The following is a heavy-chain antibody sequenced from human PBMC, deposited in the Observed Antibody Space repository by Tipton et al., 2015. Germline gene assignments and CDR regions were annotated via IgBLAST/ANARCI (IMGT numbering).Heavy chain of an antibody. Sequence: TLSLTCDVSGYSISSGYYWSWIRQPPGKGLEWIRSFFHSGNTFHNPSLRSRVIISVDTSKNQFSLKLSSVTAADTAVYYCARDLEHGMDVWGQGTTVTVSS. V-gene: IGHV4-38-2*02. CDR2: FFHSGNT. D-gene: IGHD5-24*01. J-gene: IGHJ6*02. CDR3: ARDLEHGMDV. CDR1: GYSISSGYY.